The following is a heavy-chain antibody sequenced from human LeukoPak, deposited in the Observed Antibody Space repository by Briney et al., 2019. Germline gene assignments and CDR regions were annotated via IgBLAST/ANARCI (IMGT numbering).Heavy chain of an antibody. CDR2: MSPNSGDT. CDR1: GYTFTSYD. D-gene: IGHD7-27*01. CDR3: ARGPPNWGYDY. V-gene: IGHV1-8*01. J-gene: IGHJ4*02. Sequence: ASVKVSCKASGYTFTSYDFNWVRQATGQRPEWMGWMSPNSGDTGYAQKFQDRVTMTRNTSISTAYMEPSSLRSDDTAVYYCARGPPNWGYDYWGPGTLVTVSS.